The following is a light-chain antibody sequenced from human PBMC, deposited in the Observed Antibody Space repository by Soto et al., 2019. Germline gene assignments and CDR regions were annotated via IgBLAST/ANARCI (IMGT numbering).Light chain of an antibody. J-gene: IGKJ1*01. V-gene: IGKV2-28*01. CDR2: LGS. CDR3: MQALQTPYT. Sequence: DIVMTQSPLSLPVTPGEPASISRRSSQSLLHSNGYNYLDWYLQKPGQSPQLLIYLGSNRASGVPDRFSGSGSGTDFTLKISRVEAEDVGVYYCMQALQTPYTFGQGTKV. CDR1: QSLLHSNGYNY.